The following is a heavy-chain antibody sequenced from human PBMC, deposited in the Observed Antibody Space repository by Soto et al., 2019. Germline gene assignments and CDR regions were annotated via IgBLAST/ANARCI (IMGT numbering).Heavy chain of an antibody. CDR2: INHSGST. CDR1: GGSFSGYY. V-gene: IGHV4-34*01. J-gene: IGHJ4*02. D-gene: IGHD5-18*01. Sequence: QVQLQQWGAGLLKPSETLSLTCAVYGGSFSGYYWSWIRQPPGKGLEWIGEINHSGSTNYNPSLKSRVTISVDTSKNQFSLKLSSVPAADTTVYYCARRDTAMVQGYFDYWGQGTLVTVSS. CDR3: ARRDTAMVQGYFDY.